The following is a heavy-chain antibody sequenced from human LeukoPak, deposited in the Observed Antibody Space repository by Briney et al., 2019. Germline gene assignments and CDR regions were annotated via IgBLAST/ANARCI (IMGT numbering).Heavy chain of an antibody. V-gene: IGHV3-23*01. CDR1: GFTFSSYA. D-gene: IGHD3-22*01. Sequence: GGSLRLSCAASGFTFSSYAMSWVRQAPGKGLEWVSAISGSGGGTYYADSVKGRFTISRDNSKNTLFLQMNRLRGEDTAIYYCARGRDYYDSSGYRPTYYFDYWGQGTLVTVSS. CDR3: ARGRDYYDSSGYRPTYYFDY. CDR2: ISGSGGGT. J-gene: IGHJ4*02.